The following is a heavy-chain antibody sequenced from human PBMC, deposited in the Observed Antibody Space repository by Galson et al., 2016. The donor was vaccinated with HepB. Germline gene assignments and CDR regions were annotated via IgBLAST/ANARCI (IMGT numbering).Heavy chain of an antibody. J-gene: IGHJ4*02. CDR1: GFIFSSHV. V-gene: IGHV3-23*01. CDR3: ARGGGCSGSSCYYPDY. Sequence: SLRLSCAASGFIFSSHVMSWVRRAPGRGLEWVSTLSDAATNYADSVKGRFTISRDNSRDTLYLQMNSLRDDDTAVYYCARGGGCSGSSCYYPDYWGQGTLVTVSS. D-gene: IGHD2-2*01. CDR2: LSDAAT.